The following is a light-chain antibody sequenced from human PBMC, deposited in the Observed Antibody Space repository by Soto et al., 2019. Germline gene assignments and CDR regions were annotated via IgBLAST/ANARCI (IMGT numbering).Light chain of an antibody. CDR1: QSVSNNY. Sequence: EIVLTQSPGTLSLSPGERATLSCRASQSVSNNYLAWYQQKPGQAPRLLIYGASNRATGIPDRFSGSGSGTDFTLIISRLEPEDFAVYYCQQYGRSPWTFGQGTKVDIK. CDR2: GAS. J-gene: IGKJ1*01. V-gene: IGKV3-20*01. CDR3: QQYGRSPWT.